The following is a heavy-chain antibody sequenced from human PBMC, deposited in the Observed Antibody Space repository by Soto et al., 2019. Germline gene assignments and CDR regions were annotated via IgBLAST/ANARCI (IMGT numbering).Heavy chain of an antibody. J-gene: IGHJ3*01. Sequence: GGSLSLPCAASGVVVTTYYMSWVRQAPGKGMEWVAVFFIGGDTHYAESVKGRFTISRDNSKNTLYLQMNSLRAEDTAVYYCAREPLWSGPLPLDAFDLWGQGTMVTVSS. D-gene: IGHD3-3*01. CDR3: AREPLWSGPLPLDAFDL. CDR2: FFIGGDT. V-gene: IGHV3-53*01. CDR1: GVVVTTYY.